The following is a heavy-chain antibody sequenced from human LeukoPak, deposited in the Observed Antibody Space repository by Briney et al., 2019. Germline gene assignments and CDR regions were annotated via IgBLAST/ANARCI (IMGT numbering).Heavy chain of an antibody. J-gene: IGHJ6*03. CDR3: AKKCGWELHYCMDV. Sequence: GGSLRLSCVASGFTFSIYDMNWVRQAPGKGLEWVSFIRYDGSNKYYADSVKGRFTISRDNSKNTLYLQMNSLRAEDTAVYYCAKKCGWELHYCMDVWGKGTTVTVSS. CDR1: GFTFSIYD. CDR2: IRYDGSNK. V-gene: IGHV3-30*02. D-gene: IGHD1-26*01.